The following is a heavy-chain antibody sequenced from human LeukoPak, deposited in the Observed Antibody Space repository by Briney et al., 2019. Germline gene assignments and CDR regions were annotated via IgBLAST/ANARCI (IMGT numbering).Heavy chain of an antibody. CDR1: GFTFSTYA. V-gene: IGHV3-23*01. J-gene: IGHJ4*02. Sequence: GGSLRLSCAASGFTFSTYAMNWVRQAPGKGLGWVSTIGYDGEKTYYTDSVKGRFTISRDNSKNTLYLQMNSLRAEDTAMYYCAKTVAGEDWGQGTLVTVSS. CDR2: IGYDGEKT. CDR3: AKTVAGED. D-gene: IGHD6-19*01.